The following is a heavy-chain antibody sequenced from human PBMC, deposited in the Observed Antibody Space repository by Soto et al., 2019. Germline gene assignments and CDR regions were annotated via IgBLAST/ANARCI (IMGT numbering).Heavy chain of an antibody. Sequence: GGSLRLSCAASGFTFSSYWMSWVRQAPGKGLEWVANIKQDGSEKYYVDSVKGRFTISGDNARNSLNLQMNSLRAEDTAVYYGARGLRTGYRRAYYYYYMDVWGKGTTVTVSS. CDR1: GFTFSSYW. CDR3: ARGLRTGYRRAYYYYYMDV. CDR2: IKQDGSEK. D-gene: IGHD3-9*01. V-gene: IGHV3-7*04. J-gene: IGHJ6*03.